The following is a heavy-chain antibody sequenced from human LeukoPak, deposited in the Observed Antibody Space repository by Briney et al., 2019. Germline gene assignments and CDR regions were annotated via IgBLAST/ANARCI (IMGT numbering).Heavy chain of an antibody. CDR3: ARAVVYGVEMATIRWYYYYYYMDV. J-gene: IGHJ6*03. D-gene: IGHD5-24*01. CDR2: INHSGST. CDR1: GGSFSGYY. Sequence: PSETLSLTCAVYGGSFSGYYWSWLRQPPGKGLEWIGEINHSGSTNYNPSLKSRVTISVDTSKSQFSLKLSSVTAADTAVYYCARAVVYGVEMATIRWYYYYYYMDVWGKGTTVTVSS. V-gene: IGHV4-34*01.